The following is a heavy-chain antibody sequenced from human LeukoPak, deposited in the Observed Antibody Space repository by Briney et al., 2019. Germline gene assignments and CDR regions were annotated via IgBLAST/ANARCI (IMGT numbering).Heavy chain of an antibody. V-gene: IGHV4-34*01. Sequence: SETLSLTCAVYGGSFSGYYWSWIRQPPGKGLEWIGEINHSGSTNYNPSLKSRVTISVDTSKNQFSLKLSSVTAADTAVYYWARRTGTTFPTAVLDYWGEGTLVTVSS. CDR1: GGSFSGYY. CDR3: ARRTGTTFPTAVLDY. D-gene: IGHD1-7*01. CDR2: INHSGST. J-gene: IGHJ4*02.